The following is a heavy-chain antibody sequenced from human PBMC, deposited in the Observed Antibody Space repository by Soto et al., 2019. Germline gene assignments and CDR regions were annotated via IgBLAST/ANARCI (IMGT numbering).Heavy chain of an antibody. D-gene: IGHD6-19*01. J-gene: IGHJ4*02. Sequence: EVQLVASGGGLVRPGGPLRRSCAAPGFTVSSNYMSWVRQAPGKGLEWVSVIYSGGGTYYADSVKGRFSISRDNSKNTLYLQMNSLRVEDTAVYYCSRDDVAVAGVDYWGQGALVTVSS. V-gene: IGHV3-66*01. CDR3: SRDDVAVAGVDY. CDR1: GFTVSSNY. CDR2: IYSGGGT.